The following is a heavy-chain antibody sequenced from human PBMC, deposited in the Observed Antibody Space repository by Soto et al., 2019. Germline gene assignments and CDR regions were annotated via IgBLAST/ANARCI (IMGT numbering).Heavy chain of an antibody. D-gene: IGHD2-2*01. CDR2: ISRSSSPV. Sequence: GGSLRLSCAAFGFTFSDYSMNWVRQAPGKGLEWASYISRSSSPVYYANSVKGRFTISRDNAKNSLYLQMNSLRAEDTAVYYCARMSSSISPGCWGQGT. CDR3: ARMSSSISPGC. V-gene: IGHV3-48*01. CDR1: GFTFSDYS. J-gene: IGHJ4*02.